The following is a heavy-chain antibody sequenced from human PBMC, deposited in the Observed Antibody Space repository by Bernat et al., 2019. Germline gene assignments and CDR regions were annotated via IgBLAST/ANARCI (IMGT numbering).Heavy chain of an antibody. CDR3: SGVRRTGDS. D-gene: IGHD3-10*01. V-gene: IGHV4-39*01. J-gene: IGHJ4*02. Sequence: QPQLQESGPGLVKPSETLSPTCTVSGASISSSGHYWGWVRQPPGKGLELIGTIDYIRSTTYNPSLKSRVTISVDTPKTQFSMKLSSVTDTETAVYYCSGVRRTGDSWCQGTLVTVSS. CDR1: GASISSSGHY. CDR2: IDYIRST.